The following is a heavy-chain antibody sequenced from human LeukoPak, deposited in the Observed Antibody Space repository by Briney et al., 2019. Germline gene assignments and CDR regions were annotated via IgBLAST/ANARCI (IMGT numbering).Heavy chain of an antibody. D-gene: IGHD1-14*01. Sequence: SETLSLTCTVSAGSISSSSYFWGWIRQPPGKGLEWIGYIYYSGSTNYNPSLKSRVTISVDMSKNQFSLKLSSVTAADTAVYYCARRPAYYYGIDVWGQGTTVTVSS. CDR2: IYYSGST. V-gene: IGHV4-61*05. CDR3: ARRPAYYYGIDV. J-gene: IGHJ6*02. CDR1: AGSISSSSYF.